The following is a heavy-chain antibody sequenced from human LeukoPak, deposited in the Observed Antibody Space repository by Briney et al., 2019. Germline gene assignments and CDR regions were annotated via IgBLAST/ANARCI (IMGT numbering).Heavy chain of an antibody. J-gene: IGHJ4*02. Sequence: PSETLSLTCTVSGGSISSSSYYWGWIRQPPGKGLEWIGSIYNSGSTYYNPSLKSRVTISVDTSKNQFSLKLSSVTAADTAVYYCAYSGSYGHLGYWGQGIPVTVSS. CDR2: IYNSGST. D-gene: IGHD1-26*01. CDR3: AYSGSYGHLGY. CDR1: GGSISSSSYY. V-gene: IGHV4-39*01.